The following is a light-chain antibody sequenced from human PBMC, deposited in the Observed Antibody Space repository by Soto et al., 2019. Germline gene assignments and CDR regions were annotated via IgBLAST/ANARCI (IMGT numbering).Light chain of an antibody. Sequence: EIVLTQSPVTLSLSPGERATLSCRASQSVTTFLAWYQQKPGQAPRLLLYDASKRATGIPARFSGSESGTDFTLTISSLEPEDFAVYYCQQRTNWPLTFGGGTKVEIK. V-gene: IGKV3-11*01. CDR2: DAS. CDR3: QQRTNWPLT. CDR1: QSVTTF. J-gene: IGKJ4*01.